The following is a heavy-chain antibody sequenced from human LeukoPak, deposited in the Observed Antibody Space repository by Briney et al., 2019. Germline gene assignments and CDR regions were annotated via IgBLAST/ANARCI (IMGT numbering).Heavy chain of an antibody. CDR1: GFTFSSYS. D-gene: IGHD2-15*01. CDR2: IGSDNKP. J-gene: IGHJ6*02. Sequence: GGSLRLSCAASGFTFSSYSMNWVRQAPGQGLEWVSSIGSDNKPHYSESVKGRFAISRDNSKSMLFLQLNSLRAEDTAVYFCAKAVGVAATSPTSYFYYGMDVWGQGTTVTVSS. V-gene: IGHV3-23*05. CDR3: AKAVGVAATSPTSYFYYGMDV.